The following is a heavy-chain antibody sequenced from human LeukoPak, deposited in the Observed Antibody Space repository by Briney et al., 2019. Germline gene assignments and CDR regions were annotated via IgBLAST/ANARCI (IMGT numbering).Heavy chain of an antibody. Sequence: GASVKVSCKASGYTFTGYYMHWVRQAPGQGLEWMGWINPNSGGTNYAQKFQGRVTMTRDTSISTAYMELSRLRSDDTAVYYCARNKRDPYSVVGYDIPLGGYYYMDVWGKGTTVTVSS. CDR3: ARNKRDPYSVVGYDIPLGGYYYMDV. CDR1: GYTFTGYY. CDR2: INPNSGGT. J-gene: IGHJ6*03. D-gene: IGHD3-9*01. V-gene: IGHV1-2*02.